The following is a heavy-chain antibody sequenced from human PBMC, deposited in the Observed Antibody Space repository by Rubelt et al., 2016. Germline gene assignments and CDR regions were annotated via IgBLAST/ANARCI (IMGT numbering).Heavy chain of an antibody. CDR1: GGSFSGYY. D-gene: IGHD1-26*01. Sequence: QVQLQQWGAGLLKPSETLSLTCAVYGGSFSGYYWSWIRQPPGKGLEWIGEINHSGSTNYNPSLKSRVTITVDTSMNQFSLKLGSVTAADTAVYYCARRRRYSGSSYWYFDLWGRGTLVTVSS. CDR3: ARRRRYSGSSYWYFDL. CDR2: INHSGST. V-gene: IGHV4-34*01. J-gene: IGHJ2*01.